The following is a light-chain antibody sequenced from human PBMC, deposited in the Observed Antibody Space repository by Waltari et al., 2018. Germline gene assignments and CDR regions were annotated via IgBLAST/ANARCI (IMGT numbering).Light chain of an antibody. CDR3: QSYDSNNHVV. J-gene: IGLJ7*01. CDR2: GNN. Sequence: NFMLTQPHSVSESPGKTVPISCTRNSGSIGSNSLKWDQQRPGRAPISVIYGNNQRPSGVPDRFSGSIDSSSNSASLTISGLKTEDEGDYFCQSYDSNNHVVFGGGTHLTVL. V-gene: IGLV6-57*04. CDR1: SGSIGSNS.